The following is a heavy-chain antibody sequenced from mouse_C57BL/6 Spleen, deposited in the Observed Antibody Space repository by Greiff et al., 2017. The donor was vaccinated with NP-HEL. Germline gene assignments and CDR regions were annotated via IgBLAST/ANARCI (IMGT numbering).Heavy chain of an antibody. CDR1: GYSITSGYY. V-gene: IGHV3-6*01. Sequence: EVQLQESGPGLVKPSHSLSLTCSVTGYSITSGYYWNWIRQFPGNKLEWMGYISYDGSNNYNPSLKNRISITRDTSKNQFFLKLNSVTTEDTATYYCAREEGYAMDYWGQGTSVTVSS. J-gene: IGHJ4*01. CDR2: ISYDGSN. CDR3: AREEGYAMDY.